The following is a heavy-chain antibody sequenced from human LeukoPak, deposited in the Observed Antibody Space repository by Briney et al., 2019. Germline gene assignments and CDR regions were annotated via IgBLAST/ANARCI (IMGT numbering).Heavy chain of an antibody. J-gene: IGHJ4*01. CDR1: GYTFTDYY. Sequence: ASVKVSCKTSGYTFTDYYIHWVRQAPGQGLEWMGWINPKSGGTNNAQKFQGSVTMTRDTSITTAYMELSRLRSDDTAVYFCAAPRDFTFSQAGPLDGAEYWGQGNRVTVFS. CDR3: AAPRDFTFSQAGPLDGAEY. D-gene: IGHD3-3*02. CDR2: INPKSGGT. V-gene: IGHV1-2*02.